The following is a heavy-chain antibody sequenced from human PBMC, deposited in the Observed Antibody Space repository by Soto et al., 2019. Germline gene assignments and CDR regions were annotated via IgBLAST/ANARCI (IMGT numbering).Heavy chain of an antibody. CDR3: ARDPSRYELGYFDY. CDR1: GFTFSSYA. D-gene: IGHD6-13*01. V-gene: IGHV3-30-3*01. Sequence: QSVGSLRLSCAASGFTFSSYALHWVRQAPGKGLEWVAVISYDGNNKYYADSVKGRFTISRDNSKNTLSLQMNSLRAEDTAVYYCARDPSRYELGYFDYWGQGTLVTVSS. J-gene: IGHJ4*02. CDR2: ISYDGNNK.